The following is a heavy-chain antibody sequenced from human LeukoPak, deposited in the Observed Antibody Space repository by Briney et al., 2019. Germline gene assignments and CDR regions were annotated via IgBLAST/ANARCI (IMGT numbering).Heavy chain of an antibody. CDR1: GDSIRSYD. D-gene: IGHD3-10*01. Sequence: SETLSLTCTVPGDSIRSYDWSWIRQSPGKGLEWIGYISYSGSTNYNPSLKSRVTISVDTSKNQFSLNLSSVTAADTAVYFCARLSWPGRGSRFDPWGQGTLVTVSS. CDR3: ARLSWPGRGSRFDP. V-gene: IGHV4-59*01. CDR2: ISYSGST. J-gene: IGHJ5*02.